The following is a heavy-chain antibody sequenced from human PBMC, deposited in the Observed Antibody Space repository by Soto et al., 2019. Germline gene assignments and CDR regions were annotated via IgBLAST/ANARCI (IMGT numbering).Heavy chain of an antibody. V-gene: IGHV5-51*01. D-gene: IGHD3-10*01. CDR3: ARQGYYGSGSYTVGYYYGMDV. J-gene: IGHJ6*02. CDR1: GYSFTSYW. Sequence: GESLKISCKGSGYSFTSYWIGWVRQMPGKGLEWMGIIYPGDSDTRYSPSFQGQVTISADKSISTAYLQWSSLKASDTAMYYRARQGYYGSGSYTVGYYYGMDVWGQGTTVTVSS. CDR2: IYPGDSDT.